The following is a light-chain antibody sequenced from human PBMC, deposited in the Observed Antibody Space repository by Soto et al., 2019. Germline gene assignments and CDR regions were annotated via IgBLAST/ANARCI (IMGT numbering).Light chain of an antibody. CDR2: EVS. V-gene: IGKV2D-30*01. CDR1: QSLAYSDGNTY. J-gene: IGKJ2*01. CDR3: MQGTHWPLT. Sequence: DVVMTQSPLSLPVTLGQPASISCRSSQSLAYSDGNTYLTWFHQRPGQSPRRLIYEVSKWDSGVSDRFSGSGSGTDFTLKISRVEAEDVGIYYCMQGTHWPLTFGQGTKLEIK.